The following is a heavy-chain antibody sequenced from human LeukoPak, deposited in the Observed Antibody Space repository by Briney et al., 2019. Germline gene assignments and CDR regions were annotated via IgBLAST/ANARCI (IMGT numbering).Heavy chain of an antibody. CDR2: IIPVLNIT. Sequence: SVKVSCKASGGTFSSSAITWVRRAPGQGLEWMGRIIPVLNITSYAQKFQGSVTITADTSTSTVYMELSSLRSEETAVYYCARGQGLTAPPPYGLDVWGQGTTVIVSS. CDR1: GGTFSSSA. CDR3: ARGQGLTAPPPYGLDV. D-gene: IGHD5-18*01. J-gene: IGHJ6*02. V-gene: IGHV1-69*04.